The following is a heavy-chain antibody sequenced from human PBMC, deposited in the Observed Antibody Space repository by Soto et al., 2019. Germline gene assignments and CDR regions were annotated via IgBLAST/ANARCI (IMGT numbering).Heavy chain of an antibody. D-gene: IGHD2-8*01. Sequence: QVQLQESGPGLVKPSETLSLTCTVSGGSISGGVHSWSWIRQPPGKGLEWIGHTFDSGSTYYNPSLKSRLTISVYTSKNQFSLKLSSVTAADTAVYYCAREIMPLTNDWYFDLWGRGTLVTVSS. J-gene: IGHJ2*01. CDR2: TFDSGST. CDR3: AREIMPLTNDWYFDL. V-gene: IGHV4-30-4*01. CDR1: GGSISGGVHS.